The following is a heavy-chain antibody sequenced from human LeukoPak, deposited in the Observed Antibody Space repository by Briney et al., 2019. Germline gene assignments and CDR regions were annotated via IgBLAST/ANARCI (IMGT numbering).Heavy chain of an antibody. CDR1: VGSISSSSYY. CDR2: IYYSGST. CDR3: ARRGSSPNYYYYYMDV. V-gene: IGHV4-39*01. D-gene: IGHD6-6*01. J-gene: IGHJ6*03. Sequence: PSETLSLTCTVSVGSISSSSYYWGWIRQPPGKGLEWIGSIYYSGSTYYNPSLKSRVTISVDTSKNQFSLKLSSVTAADTAVYYCARRGSSPNYYYYYMDVWGKGTTVTVSS.